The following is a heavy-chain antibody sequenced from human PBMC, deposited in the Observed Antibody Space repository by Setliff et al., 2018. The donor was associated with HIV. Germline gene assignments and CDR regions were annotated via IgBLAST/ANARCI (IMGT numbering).Heavy chain of an antibody. CDR1: GFTVDSKY. CDR3: ATCSGPLDY. D-gene: IGHD6-19*01. Sequence: GESLRLSCAASGFTVDSKYMSWVRQAPGKGLEWVSIMYSGGTTYYADSVKGRFTISRHNSKNTLYLQMGSLRSEDTAVYYCATCSGPLDYWGQGTLVTVSS. V-gene: IGHV3-53*04. CDR2: MYSGGTT. J-gene: IGHJ4*02.